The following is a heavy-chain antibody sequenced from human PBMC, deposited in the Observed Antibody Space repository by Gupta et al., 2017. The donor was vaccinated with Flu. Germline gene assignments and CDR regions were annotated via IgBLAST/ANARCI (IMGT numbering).Heavy chain of an antibody. CDR3: ARRMTVTDYWYFDL. V-gene: IGHV1-69*02. CDR2: NIPIFGVA. J-gene: IGHJ2*01. Sequence: VQLVQSGAGLKKLGYSVKVSCKPSGGTFSRYTISWVRQAPGQGLEWMRRNIPIFGVANYAQKFQGIDTIRADKSTSTAYMERSSLRSEYTAVYYCARRMTVTDYWYFDLWGRGTLVTVSS. CDR1: GGTFSRYT. D-gene: IGHD4-17*01.